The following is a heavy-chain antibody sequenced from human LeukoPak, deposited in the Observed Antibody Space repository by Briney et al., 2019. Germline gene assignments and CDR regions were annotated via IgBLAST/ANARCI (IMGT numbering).Heavy chain of an antibody. D-gene: IGHD6-19*01. J-gene: IGHJ3*02. Sequence: QSSETLSLTCTVSGVSISSSSYYWGWIRQPPGKGLEWIGTFYHGGSTYYNPSLKSRVTISVDTSKNQFSLKLSSVTAADTAVYYCARENSSGWYERNDAFDIWGQGTMVTVSS. V-gene: IGHV4-39*07. CDR3: ARENSSGWYERNDAFDI. CDR2: FYHGGST. CDR1: GVSISSSSYY.